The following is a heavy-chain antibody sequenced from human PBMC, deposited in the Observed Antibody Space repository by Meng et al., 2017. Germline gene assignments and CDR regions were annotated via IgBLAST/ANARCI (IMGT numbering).Heavy chain of an antibody. CDR1: QYTFAASW. CDR2: IDPKSDNT. D-gene: IGHD6-13*01. J-gene: IGHJ4*02. CDR3: ARDEDISAAGYLLGDF. Sequence: HVHLLQAVPEVKMPGAPVTASSKASQYTFAASWTQWVRQAPGQGLEWIGRIDPKSDNTHYAQKFQGRVTMTRDTSISTAYMELSGLRSDDTAVYYCARDEDISAAGYLLGDFWGQGTLVTVSS. V-gene: IGHV1-2*06.